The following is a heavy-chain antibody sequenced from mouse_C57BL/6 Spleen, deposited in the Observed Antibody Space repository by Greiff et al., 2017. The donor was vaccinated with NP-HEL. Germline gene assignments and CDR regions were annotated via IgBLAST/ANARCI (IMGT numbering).Heavy chain of an antibody. CDR3: ARGPTVGAMDY. Sequence: VQLQQPGAELVMPGASVKLSCKASGYTFTSYWMHWVKQRPGQGLEWIGEIDPSDSYTNYNQKFKGKSTLTVDKSSSTAYMQLSSLTSEDSAVYYCARGPTVGAMDYWGQGTSVTVSS. J-gene: IGHJ4*01. V-gene: IGHV1-69*01. D-gene: IGHD1-1*01. CDR2: IDPSDSYT. CDR1: GYTFTSYW.